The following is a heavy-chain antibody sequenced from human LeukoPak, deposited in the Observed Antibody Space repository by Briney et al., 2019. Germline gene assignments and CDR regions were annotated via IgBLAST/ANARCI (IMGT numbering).Heavy chain of an antibody. D-gene: IGHD6-19*01. CDR2: VSDSGRT. V-gene: IGHV4-59*08. CDR1: GGSFSGYY. Sequence: KPSETLSLTCAVYGGSFSGYYWGWIRQPPGKGLEWIGYVSDSGRTNYNPSLKSRVSISVDTSKNQFSLKLTSVTAADTAVYYCARGRGIAVTYWGQGILVTVSS. CDR3: ARGRGIAVTY. J-gene: IGHJ4*02.